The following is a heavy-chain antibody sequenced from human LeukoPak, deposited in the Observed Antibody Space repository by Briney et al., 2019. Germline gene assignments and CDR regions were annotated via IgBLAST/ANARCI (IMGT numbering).Heavy chain of an antibody. CDR1: GFIFGNYY. V-gene: IGHV3-23*01. Sequence: GGSLRLSCEASGFIFGNYYMSWVRQAPGKGLEWVAAINGTGSTTYHADSVKGRFTISRDNSKNMVFLQMNSLRVEDTAVYYCVRGSRIIGRETWFDPWGQGALVTVSS. J-gene: IGHJ5*02. CDR2: INGTGSTT. D-gene: IGHD1-14*01. CDR3: VRGSRIIGRETWFDP.